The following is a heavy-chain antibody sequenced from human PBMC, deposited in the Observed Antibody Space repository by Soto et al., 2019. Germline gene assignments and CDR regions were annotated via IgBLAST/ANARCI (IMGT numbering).Heavy chain of an antibody. CDR3: ARGCRSGGSCYLEDAFDI. CDR2: INPNSGGT. J-gene: IGHJ3*02. D-gene: IGHD2-15*01. CDR1: GYTFTGYY. Sequence: ASVKVSCKASGYTFTGYYRHWVRQAPGQGLEWMGWINPNSGGTNYAQKFQGWVTMTRDTSISTAYMELSRLRSDDTAVYYCARGCRSGGSCYLEDAFDIWGQGTMVPVSS. V-gene: IGHV1-2*04.